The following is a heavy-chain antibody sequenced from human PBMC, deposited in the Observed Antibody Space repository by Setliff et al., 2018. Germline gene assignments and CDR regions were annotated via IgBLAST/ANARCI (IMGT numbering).Heavy chain of an antibody. V-gene: IGHV1-69*05. CDR3: AREGVDTRSSTDYRYYMDV. D-gene: IGHD5-18*01. CDR1: GGTFSNYG. CDR2: TIPIFGTT. J-gene: IGHJ6*03. Sequence: SVQVSCKASGGTFSNYGISWVRQAPGQGLEWMGGTIPIFGTTNYAQEFQGRVTIITDESTSTAYMELSSLRFEDTAVYYCAREGVDTRSSTDYRYYMDVWGKGTTVTVSS.